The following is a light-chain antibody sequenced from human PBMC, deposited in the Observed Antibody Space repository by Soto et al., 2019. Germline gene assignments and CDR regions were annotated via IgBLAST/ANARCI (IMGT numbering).Light chain of an antibody. Sequence: EIVMSQSPATLSVSPGERATLSCRASQSVSSNLAWYQQKPGQAPRLLIYGASTRATGIPARFSGSGSGTEFTLTISSLQSEDFAVYYCQQYNNWTPWTFGQGTKVE. J-gene: IGKJ1*01. CDR2: GAS. CDR1: QSVSSN. V-gene: IGKV3-15*01. CDR3: QQYNNWTPWT.